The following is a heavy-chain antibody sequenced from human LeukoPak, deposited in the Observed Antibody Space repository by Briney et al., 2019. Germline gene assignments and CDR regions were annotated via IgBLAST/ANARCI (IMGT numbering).Heavy chain of an antibody. CDR2: INHSGST. V-gene: IGHV4-34*01. Sequence: SETLSLTCAVYGGSFSGYYWSWIRQPPGKGLEWIGEINHSGSTNYNPSLKSRVTISVDTSKNQFSLKLSSVTAADTAVYYCARTIAARPYWFDPWGQGTLVAVSS. CDR3: ARTIAARPYWFDP. CDR1: GGSFSGYY. D-gene: IGHD6-6*01. J-gene: IGHJ5*02.